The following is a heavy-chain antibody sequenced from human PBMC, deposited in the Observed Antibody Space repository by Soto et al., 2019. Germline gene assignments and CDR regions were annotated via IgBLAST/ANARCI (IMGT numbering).Heavy chain of an antibody. CDR1: GFTFSSYA. CDR3: ARDNSSSRGGQYYDMDV. CDR2: ISYDGSNK. D-gene: IGHD6-13*01. J-gene: IGHJ6*02. Sequence: GGSLRLSCAASGFTFSSYAMHWFRQAPGKGLEWVAVISYDGSNKYYADSVKGRFTISRDNSKNTLYLQMNSLRAEDTAVYYCARDNSSSRGGQYYDMDVWGQGTTVTVSS. V-gene: IGHV3-30-3*01.